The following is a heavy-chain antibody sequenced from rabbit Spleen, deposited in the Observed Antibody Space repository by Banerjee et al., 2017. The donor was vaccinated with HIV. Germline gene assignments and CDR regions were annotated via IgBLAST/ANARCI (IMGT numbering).Heavy chain of an antibody. CDR1: GFSFSYLYY. Sequence: QSLEESGGDLVKPGASLTLTCTVSGFSFSYLYYMCWVRQAPGKGLEWIACITIGDDSIWSASWAKGRFTISKTSSTTVTLQLNSLTAADTATYFCARDTSSSFSSYGMDLWGQAPWSPS. V-gene: IGHV1S40*01. D-gene: IGHD1-1*01. J-gene: IGHJ6*01. CDR2: ITIGDDSI. CDR3: ARDTSSSFSSYGMDL.